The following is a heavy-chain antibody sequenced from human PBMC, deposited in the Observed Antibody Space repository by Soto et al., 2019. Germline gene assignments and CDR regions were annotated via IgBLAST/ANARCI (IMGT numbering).Heavy chain of an antibody. CDR2: IYPGDSDT. CDR3: ARRGTGQYYYYYGMDV. Sequence: GESLKISCKGSGYSFTSYWIGWVRQMPGKGLEWMGIIYPGDSDTRCSPSFQGQVTISADKSISTAYLQWSSLKASDTAMYYCARRGTGQYYYYYGMDVWGQGTTVTVSS. J-gene: IGHJ6*02. CDR1: GYSFTSYW. D-gene: IGHD3-16*01. V-gene: IGHV5-51*01.